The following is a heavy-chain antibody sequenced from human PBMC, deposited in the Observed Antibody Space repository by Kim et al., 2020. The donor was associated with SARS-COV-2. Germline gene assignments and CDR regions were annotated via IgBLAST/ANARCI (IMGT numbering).Heavy chain of an antibody. V-gene: IGHV3-30-3*01. D-gene: IGHD4-17*01. J-gene: IGHJ4*02. CDR2: ISYDGSNK. Sequence: GGSLRLSCAASGFTFSSYAMHWVRQAPGKGLEWVAVISYDGSNKYYADSVKGRFTISRDNSKNTLYLQMNSLRAEDTAVYYCARDWARYGAYFDYWGQGTLVTVSS. CDR3: ARDWARYGAYFDY. CDR1: GFTFSSYA.